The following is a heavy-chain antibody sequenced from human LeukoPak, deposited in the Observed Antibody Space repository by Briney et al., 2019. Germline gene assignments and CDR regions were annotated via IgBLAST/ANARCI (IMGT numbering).Heavy chain of an antibody. CDR3: ARDPIGYYYDSSGYYYVDPGDNCFDP. CDR2: ISAYNGNT. J-gene: IGHJ5*02. CDR1: GYTFTSYG. V-gene: IGHV1-18*01. D-gene: IGHD3-22*01. Sequence: ASVKVSCKASGYTFTSYGISWVRQAPGQGLEWMGWISAYNGNTNYAQKLQGRVTMTTDTSTSTAYMELRSLRSDDTAVYYCARDPIGYYYDSSGYYYVDPGDNCFDPWGQGTLVTVSS.